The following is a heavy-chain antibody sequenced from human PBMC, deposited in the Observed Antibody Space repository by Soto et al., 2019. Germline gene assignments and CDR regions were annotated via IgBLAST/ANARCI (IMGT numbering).Heavy chain of an antibody. J-gene: IGHJ4*02. CDR3: AKEYGSTWIDH. D-gene: IGHD6-13*01. CDR1: GFTFSTYG. V-gene: IGHV3-30*18. CDR2: MSYDGTKE. Sequence: GGSLRLSCAASGFTFSTYGMHWVRQAPGKGLEWVAAMSYDGTKEYYVDSVKGRFTISRDNSRNTLFLQLNSLRAEDTAVYYRAKEYGSTWIDHWGQGTLVTVSS.